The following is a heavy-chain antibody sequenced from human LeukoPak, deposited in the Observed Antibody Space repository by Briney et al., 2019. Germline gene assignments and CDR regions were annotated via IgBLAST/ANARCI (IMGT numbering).Heavy chain of an antibody. CDR3: TKRLKTSGWYATFDY. CDR2: IGGNGGLT. CDR1: GFTLNRYW. J-gene: IGHJ4*02. Sequence: PGGSLRLSCAASGFTLNRYWMSWVRQAPGKGLEWVSAIGGNGGLTYYADSVKGRFTISRDNSKDTLYLQMNSLRAEDTAVYYCTKRLKTSGWYATFDYWGQGTLVTVSS. V-gene: IGHV3-23*01. D-gene: IGHD6-19*01.